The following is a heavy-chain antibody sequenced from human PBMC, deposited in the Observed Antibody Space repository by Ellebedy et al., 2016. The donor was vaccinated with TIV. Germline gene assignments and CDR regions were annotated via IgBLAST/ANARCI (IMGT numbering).Heavy chain of an antibody. V-gene: IGHV5-10-1*01. CDR2: IDPSDSYT. Sequence: PGGSLRLSCKGSGYSFTSYWIIWVRQMPGKGLEWMGRIDPSDSYTNYSPSFQGHVTISADKSISTAYLQWSSLKASDTAIYYCVRSPSVTGVHWYFDLWGRGTLVTVSS. J-gene: IGHJ2*01. CDR1: GYSFTSYW. CDR3: VRSPSVTGVHWYFDL. D-gene: IGHD7-27*01.